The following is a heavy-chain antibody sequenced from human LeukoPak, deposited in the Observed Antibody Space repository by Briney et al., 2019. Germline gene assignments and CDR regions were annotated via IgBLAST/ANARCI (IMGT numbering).Heavy chain of an antibody. CDR2: ISGSGGST. Sequence: HPGGSLRLSCAVSGITLSNYGMSWVRQAPGKGLEWVAGISGSGGSTNYADSVKGRFTISRDNPKNTLYLQMNSLTVEDTAVYICAKRGVVIRVILVGFHKEAYYFDSWGQGALVTVSS. CDR1: GITLSNYG. J-gene: IGHJ4*02. CDR3: AKRGVVIRVILVGFHKEAYYFDS. V-gene: IGHV3-23*01. D-gene: IGHD3-22*01.